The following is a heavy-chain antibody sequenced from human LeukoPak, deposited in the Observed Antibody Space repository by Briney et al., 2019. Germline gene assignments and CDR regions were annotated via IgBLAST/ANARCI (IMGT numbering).Heavy chain of an antibody. CDR3: ARERRVEVSARQTVAFDM. CDR2: INYTGRT. CDR1: GGSFTEYH. D-gene: IGHD5/OR15-5a*01. Sequence: SETLSLTRAVYGGSFTEYHWSWIRQPPGKSLEWIGEINYTGRTHYNPCLTSRVTISIDMSERQFSLRLTSVTAADTAVYYCARERRVEVSARQTVAFDMWAQGTMVIVSS. J-gene: IGHJ3*02. V-gene: IGHV4-34*01.